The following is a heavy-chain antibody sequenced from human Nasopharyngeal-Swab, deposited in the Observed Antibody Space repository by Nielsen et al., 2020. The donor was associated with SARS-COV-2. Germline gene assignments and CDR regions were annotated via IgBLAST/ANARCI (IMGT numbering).Heavy chain of an antibody. Sequence: ASVKVSCKASGYTFTSYGISWVRQAPGQGLEWMGWISAYNGNTNYAQKPQGRVTMTTDTSTSTAYMELRSLRSDDTAVYYCARAPVVVPAASGLAFNYWGQGTLVTVSS. CDR3: ARAPVVVPAASGLAFNY. CDR2: ISAYNGNT. V-gene: IGHV1-18*01. CDR1: GYTFTSYG. J-gene: IGHJ4*02. D-gene: IGHD2-2*01.